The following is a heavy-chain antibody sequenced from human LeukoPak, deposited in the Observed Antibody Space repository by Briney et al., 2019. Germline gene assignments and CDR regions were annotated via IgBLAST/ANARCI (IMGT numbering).Heavy chain of an antibody. CDR3: ARGGPSPTTVTSNWYFDL. D-gene: IGHD4-11*01. Sequence: ASVKVSCKASGYTFTDYYMHWVRPAPGQGLEWMGWIDPNSGGTKYAQRFQGRVTMTRDTSITTAYMELSRLRSDDTAVYYCARGGPSPTTVTSNWYFDLWGRGTLVTVSS. CDR1: GYTFTDYY. V-gene: IGHV1-2*02. CDR2: IDPNSGGT. J-gene: IGHJ2*01.